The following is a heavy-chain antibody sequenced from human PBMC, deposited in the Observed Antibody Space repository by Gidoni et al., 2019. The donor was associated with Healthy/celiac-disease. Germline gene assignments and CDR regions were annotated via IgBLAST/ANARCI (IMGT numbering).Heavy chain of an antibody. J-gene: IGHJ4*02. V-gene: IGHV3-11*06. Sequence: QVQLVESGGGLVKPGGSLRLSCAASGFTFSDYSLSWIRQAPGKGLEWVSYISSSSSYTNYADSVKGRFTISRDNAKNSLYLQMNSLRAEDTAVYYCARENYCSGGSCYSKSFDYWGQGTLVTVSS. CDR1: GFTFSDYS. CDR2: ISSSSSYT. CDR3: ARENYCSGGSCYSKSFDY. D-gene: IGHD2-15*01.